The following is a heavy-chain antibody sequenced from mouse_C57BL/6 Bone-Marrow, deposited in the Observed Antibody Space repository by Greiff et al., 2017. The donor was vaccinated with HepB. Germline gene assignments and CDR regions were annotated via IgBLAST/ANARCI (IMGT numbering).Heavy chain of an antibody. CDR2: IWWDDDK. CDR3: ARIEETGPYYAMDY. D-gene: IGHD4-1*01. V-gene: IGHV8-8*01. Sequence: QVTLKESGPGILQPSQTLSLTCSFSGFSLSTFGMGLGWTRQPSGKGLEWLAHIWWDDDKYYNPALKSRLTISKDTSKNQVFLKIANVDTADTTTYYCARIEETGPYYAMDYWGQGTSVTVSS. CDR1: GFSLSTFGMG. J-gene: IGHJ4*01.